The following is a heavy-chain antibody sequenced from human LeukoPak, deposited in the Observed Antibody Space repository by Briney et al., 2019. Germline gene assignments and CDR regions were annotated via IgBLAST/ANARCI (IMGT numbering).Heavy chain of an antibody. CDR2: ISYDGSNK. J-gene: IGHJ4*02. CDR3: AKDDPYPSKNFDY. V-gene: IGHV3-30*18. D-gene: IGHD3-16*01. CDR1: GFTFSSYG. Sequence: PGGSLRLSCAASGFTFSSYGMHWVRQAPGKGLEWVAVISYDGSNKYYADSVKGRFTISRDNSKNTLYLQMNSLRAEDTAVYYCAKDDPYPSKNFDYWGRGTLVTVSS.